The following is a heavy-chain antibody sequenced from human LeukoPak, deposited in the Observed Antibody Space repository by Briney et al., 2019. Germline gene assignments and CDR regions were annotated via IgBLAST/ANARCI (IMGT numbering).Heavy chain of an antibody. J-gene: IGHJ4*02. CDR2: ISDYNGNT. V-gene: IGHV1-18*01. CDR1: GYTFTSYG. D-gene: IGHD5-18*01. CDR3: ARGGYSYGRYYFDY. Sequence: GASVKVSCKASGYTFTSYGISWVRQAPGQGLEWMGWISDYNGNTNYAQKVQGRVTVTTDTSTSTAYMELRSLRSDDTAVYYCARGGYSYGRYYFDYWGQGTLVTVSS.